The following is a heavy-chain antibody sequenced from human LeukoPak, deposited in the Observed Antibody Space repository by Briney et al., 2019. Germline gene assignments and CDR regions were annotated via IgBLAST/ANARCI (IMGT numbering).Heavy chain of an antibody. CDR2: IYSGGST. CDR3: ARDPYCSSTNCYADY. CDR1: GFTVSSNY. D-gene: IGHD2-2*01. Sequence: GGSLRLSCAASGFTVSSNYMSWVRQAPGKGLEWVSVIYSGGSTYYADSVKGRFTISRDNAKNSLYLQVNSLRAEDTAVYYCARDPYCSSTNCYADYWGQGTLVTVSS. J-gene: IGHJ4*02. V-gene: IGHV3-66*01.